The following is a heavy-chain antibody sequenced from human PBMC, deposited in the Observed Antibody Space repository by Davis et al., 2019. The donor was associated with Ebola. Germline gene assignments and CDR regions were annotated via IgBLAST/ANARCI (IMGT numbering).Heavy chain of an antibody. CDR3: ARVYHSNMCGDY. J-gene: IGHJ4*02. Sequence: ASVKVSCKASGYTFTSYGISWVRQAPGQGLEWMGWISAYNGNTNYAQKLQGRVAMTTDTSTRTAYMELRSLRSDDTAVYYCARVYHSNMCGDYWGQGTLVTVSS. CDR2: ISAYNGNT. D-gene: IGHD3-22*01. CDR1: GYTFTSYG. V-gene: IGHV1-18*01.